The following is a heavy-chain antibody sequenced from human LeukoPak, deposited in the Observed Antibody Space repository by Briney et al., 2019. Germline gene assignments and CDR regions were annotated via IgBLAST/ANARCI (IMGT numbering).Heavy chain of an antibody. CDR1: GGSFSGYY. Sequence: SETLSLTCAVYGGSFSGYYWSWIRQPPGKGLEWIGEINHSGSTNYNPSLKSRVTISVDTSKNQFSLKLSSVTAADTAVYYCARLGFYDYVWGSYRYPFDYWGQGTLVTVSS. D-gene: IGHD3-16*02. CDR2: INHSGST. CDR3: ARLGFYDYVWGSYRYPFDY. V-gene: IGHV4-34*01. J-gene: IGHJ4*02.